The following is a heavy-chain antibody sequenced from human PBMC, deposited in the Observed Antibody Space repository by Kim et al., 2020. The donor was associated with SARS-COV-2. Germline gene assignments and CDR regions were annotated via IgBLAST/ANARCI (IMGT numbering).Heavy chain of an antibody. CDR2: INAGNGNT. CDR3: ATDKTPLAYCGGDCQTPLDY. V-gene: IGHV1-3*01. J-gene: IGHJ4*02. D-gene: IGHD2-21*01. CDR1: GYTFTSYA. Sequence: ASVKVFCKASGYTFTSYAMHWVRQAPGQRLEWMGWINAGNGNTKYSQKFQGRVTITRDTSASTAYMELSSLRSEDTAVYYCATDKTPLAYCGGDCQTPLDYWGQGTLVTVSS.